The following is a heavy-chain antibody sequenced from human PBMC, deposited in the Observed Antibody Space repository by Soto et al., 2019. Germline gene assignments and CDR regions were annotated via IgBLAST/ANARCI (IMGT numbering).Heavy chain of an antibody. D-gene: IGHD3-10*01. V-gene: IGHV3-48*03. CDR2: ISSSGSTI. CDR3: ARDGGPDTYYYGSGSYYYYYGMDV. Sequence: EVQLVESGGGLVQPGGSLRLSCAASGFTFSSYEMNWVRQAPGKGLEWVSYISSSGSTIYYADSVKGRFTISRDNAKNSLYLQMNSLRAEDTAVYYCARDGGPDTYYYGSGSYYYYYGMDVWGQGTTVTVSS. CDR1: GFTFSSYE. J-gene: IGHJ6*02.